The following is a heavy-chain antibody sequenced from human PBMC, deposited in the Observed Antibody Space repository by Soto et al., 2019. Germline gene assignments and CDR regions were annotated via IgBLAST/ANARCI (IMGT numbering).Heavy chain of an antibody. CDR1: GFTFNNYA. V-gene: IGHV3-23*01. Sequence: GGSLSLSCTASGFTFNNYAMNCVRQAPGKGLEWVATISNTGGSTYYADSVKGRFTISRDNSKNTLYLQMNSLRVEDTAVYYCAKDRLAGNFDYWGQGTQVTVSS. CDR2: ISNTGGST. CDR3: AKDRLAGNFDY. J-gene: IGHJ4*02.